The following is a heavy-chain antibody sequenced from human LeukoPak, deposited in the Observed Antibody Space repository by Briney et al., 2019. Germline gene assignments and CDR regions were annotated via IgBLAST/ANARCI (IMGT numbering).Heavy chain of an antibody. Sequence: GGSLRLSCAASGFTVSSNYMSWVRQAPGKGLEWVSVIYSGGSTYYADSVKGRFTISRDNSKNTLYLQMNSLRAEDTAVYYCARVSSRGLPHYYFDYWGQGTLVTVSS. V-gene: IGHV3-53*01. J-gene: IGHJ4*02. D-gene: IGHD6-6*01. CDR2: IYSGGST. CDR3: ARVSSRGLPHYYFDY. CDR1: GFTVSSNY.